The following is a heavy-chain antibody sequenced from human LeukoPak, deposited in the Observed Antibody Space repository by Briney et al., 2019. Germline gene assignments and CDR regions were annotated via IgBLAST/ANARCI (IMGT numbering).Heavy chain of an antibody. CDR2: IFYNGVT. D-gene: IGHD3-22*01. J-gene: IGHJ4*02. V-gene: IGHV4-59*04. Sequence: SETLSLTCTVSGGSISSYYWSWIRQPPGKGLEWIGSIFYNGVTYYNPSLNNRVTISIDTSENQFSLRLTSVTAADAAVYYCRSYFYDSGDALISDSWGKGALVTVSS. CDR3: RSYFYDSGDALISDS. CDR1: GGSISSYY.